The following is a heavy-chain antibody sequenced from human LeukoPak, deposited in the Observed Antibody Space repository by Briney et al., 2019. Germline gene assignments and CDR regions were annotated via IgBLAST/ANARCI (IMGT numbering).Heavy chain of an antibody. CDR3: AKDGGYPFDY. CDR1: GFTFSSYA. V-gene: IGHV3-23*01. J-gene: IGHJ4*02. D-gene: IGHD1-26*01. Sequence: GGFLRLSCAASGFTFSSYAMSWVRQAPGKGLEWVSAISGSGGSTYYADSVKGRFTISRDNSKNTLHLQMSSLRAEDTAVYYCAKDGGYPFDYWGQGTLVTVSS. CDR2: ISGSGGST.